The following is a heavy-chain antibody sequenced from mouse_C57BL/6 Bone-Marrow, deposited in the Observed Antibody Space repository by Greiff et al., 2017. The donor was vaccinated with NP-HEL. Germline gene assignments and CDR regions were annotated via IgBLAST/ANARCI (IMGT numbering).Heavy chain of an antibody. Sequence: VQLQQSGAELVKPGASVKLSCTASGFNIKDYYMHWVKQRTEQGLEWIGRIDPEDGETQYAPKFKGKATITADKSSNTAYLQLSSLTSEDTAVYYCARDYGSVYYYAMDYWDQGTSVTDSS. CDR2: IDPEDGET. D-gene: IGHD1-1*01. V-gene: IGHV14-2*01. CDR1: GFNIKDYY. CDR3: ARDYGSVYYYAMDY. J-gene: IGHJ4*01.